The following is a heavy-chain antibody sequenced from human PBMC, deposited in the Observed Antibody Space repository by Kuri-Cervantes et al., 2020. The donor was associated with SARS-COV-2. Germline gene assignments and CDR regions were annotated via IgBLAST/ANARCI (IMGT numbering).Heavy chain of an antibody. CDR3: AKGTRERD. Sequence: GESLKISCAASGFTFSSYAMSWVRQAPGKGLEWVSAISGSGGSTYYADSVKGRFTISRDNSKNALYLQMNSLRAEDTAVYYCAKGTRERDWGQGTLVTVSS. D-gene: IGHD2-8*02. J-gene: IGHJ4*02. CDR2: ISGSGGST. CDR1: GFTFSSYA. V-gene: IGHV3-23*01.